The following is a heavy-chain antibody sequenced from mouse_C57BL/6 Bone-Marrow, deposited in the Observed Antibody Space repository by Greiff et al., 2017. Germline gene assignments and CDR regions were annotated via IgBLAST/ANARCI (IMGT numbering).Heavy chain of an antibody. V-gene: IGHV1-74*01. CDR1: GYTFTSYW. CDR2: IHPSDSDT. Sequence: VQLQQPGAELVKPGASVKVSCKASGYTFTSYWMHWVKQRPGQGLEWIGRIHPSDSDTNYNQKFKGKATLTVDKSSSTAYMQLSSLTSEDSAFYYCAIVGCISAYSFDYWGQGTTLTVSS. CDR3: AIVGCISAYSFDY. J-gene: IGHJ2*01. D-gene: IGHD1-1*01.